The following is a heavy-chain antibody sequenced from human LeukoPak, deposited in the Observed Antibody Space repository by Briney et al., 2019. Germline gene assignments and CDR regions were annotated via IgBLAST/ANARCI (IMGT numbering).Heavy chain of an antibody. D-gene: IGHD4-17*01. J-gene: IGHJ4*02. V-gene: IGHV1-46*01. Sequence: ASVKVSCKTSGYTSTSYYIHWVRQAPGQGLEWMGIINPSGGSTSYAQKFQGRVTMTRDTSTSTVYMYLGSLRSEDMAVYYCARDSLYGVVDYWGQGTLVTVSS. CDR3: ARDSLYGVVDY. CDR2: INPSGGST. CDR1: GYTSTSYY.